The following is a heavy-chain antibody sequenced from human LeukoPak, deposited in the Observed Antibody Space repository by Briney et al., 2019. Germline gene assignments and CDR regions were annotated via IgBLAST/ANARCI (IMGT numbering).Heavy chain of an antibody. CDR2: ISYDGSNK. Sequence: SGGSLRLSCAASGFTFSSYAMHWVRQAPGKGLEWVAVISYDGSNKYYADSVKGRFTISRDNSKNTLYLQMNSLRAEDTAVYYCARDCGGDCHGGFDYWGQGTLVTASS. J-gene: IGHJ4*02. V-gene: IGHV3-30-3*01. CDR1: GFTFSSYA. D-gene: IGHD2-21*02. CDR3: ARDCGGDCHGGFDY.